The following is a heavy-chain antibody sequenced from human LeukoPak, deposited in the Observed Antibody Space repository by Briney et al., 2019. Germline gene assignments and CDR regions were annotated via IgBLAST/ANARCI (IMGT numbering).Heavy chain of an antibody. Sequence: PSKTLSLTCAVSGYYISSGYYWGWIRQPPGKGLEWIGSIYHSGSTYNNPSLKSRVTISVDMSKNQFSLKLTSVTAADTAVYYCARQAIAATGNWFDPWGQGTLVTVSS. CDR1: GYYISSGYY. CDR3: ARQAIAATGNWFDP. V-gene: IGHV4-38-2*01. D-gene: IGHD6-13*01. CDR2: IYHSGST. J-gene: IGHJ5*02.